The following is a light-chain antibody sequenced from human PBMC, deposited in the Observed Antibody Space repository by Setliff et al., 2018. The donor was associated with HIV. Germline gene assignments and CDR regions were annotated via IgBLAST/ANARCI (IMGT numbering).Light chain of an antibody. CDR3: CSFAGADVWV. J-gene: IGLJ3*02. CDR1: SNNVGRENL. Sequence: QSALTQPASVSGSPGQSITISCTGTSNNVGRENLVSWYLQHPGKAPKLLIFEVNKRPSGVSYRFSGSKSGNTASLTISRLQADDEADYHCCSFAGADVWVFGGGTKVTVL. CDR2: EVN. V-gene: IGLV2-23*02.